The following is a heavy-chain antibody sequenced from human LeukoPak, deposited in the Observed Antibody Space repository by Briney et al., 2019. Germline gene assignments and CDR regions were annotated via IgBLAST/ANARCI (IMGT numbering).Heavy chain of an antibody. D-gene: IGHD2-15*01. J-gene: IGHJ4*02. Sequence: GGSLRLSCAASGFTFSSYAMSWVRQAPGRGLEWVSAISGSGGSTYYADSVKGRFTISRDNSKNTLYLQMNSLRAEDTAVYYCAKSDCSGGSCYENYWGQGTLVTVSS. CDR1: GFTFSSYA. V-gene: IGHV3-23*01. CDR2: ISGSGGST. CDR3: AKSDCSGGSCYENY.